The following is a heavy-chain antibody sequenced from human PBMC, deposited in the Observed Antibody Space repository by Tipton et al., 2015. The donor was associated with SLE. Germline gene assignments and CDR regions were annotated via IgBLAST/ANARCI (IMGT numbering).Heavy chain of an antibody. CDR2: ISNSGGST. J-gene: IGHJ3*02. CDR3: ARVGDTSAFDI. D-gene: IGHD1-26*01. Sequence: SGFTFSSYAMHWVRQAPGTGLEYVSAISNSGGSTYYANSVQGRFTISRDNSKNTLYLQMGSLRDEDMAVYYCARVGDTSAFDIWGQGTMVTVSS. V-gene: IGHV3-64*01. CDR1: GFTFSSYA.